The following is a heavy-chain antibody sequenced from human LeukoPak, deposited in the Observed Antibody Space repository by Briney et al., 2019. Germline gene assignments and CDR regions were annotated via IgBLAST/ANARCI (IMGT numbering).Heavy chain of an antibody. CDR3: ARDYYYDSSGYSDFDY. CDR2: INPSGGST. D-gene: IGHD3-22*01. V-gene: IGHV1-46*01. Sequence: ASVKVSCKASGYTFTSYYMHWVRQAPGQALEWMGIINPSGGSTSYAQKFQGRVTMTRDTSTSTVYMELSSLRSEDTAVYYCARDYYYDSSGYSDFDYWGQGTLVTVSS. CDR1: GYTFTSYY. J-gene: IGHJ4*02.